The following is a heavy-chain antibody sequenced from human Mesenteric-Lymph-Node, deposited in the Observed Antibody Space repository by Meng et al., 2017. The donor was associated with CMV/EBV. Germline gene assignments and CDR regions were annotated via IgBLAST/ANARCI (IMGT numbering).Heavy chain of an antibody. D-gene: IGHD3-3*01. V-gene: IGHV3-30-3*01. J-gene: IGHJ4*02. CDR1: GFTFSSYA. CDR2: ISYDGSNK. Sequence: GESLKISCAASGFTFSSYAMHWVRQAPGKGLEWVAVISYDGSNKYYADSVKGRFTISRDNAKNSLYLQMNGLSAEDTAVYYCARRDDYWSSKPFDYWGQGTLVTVSS. CDR3: ARRDDYWSSKPFDY.